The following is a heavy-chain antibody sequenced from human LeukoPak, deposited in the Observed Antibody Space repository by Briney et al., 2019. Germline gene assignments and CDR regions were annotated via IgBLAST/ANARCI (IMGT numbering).Heavy chain of an antibody. CDR1: GFIFNNYA. CDR3: AKGDCDGDCYSFDY. J-gene: IGHJ4*02. V-gene: IGHV3-23*01. Sequence: GGSLRLSCAASGFIFNNYAMNWVRQAPGKGLEWVSAISGSGSTCYADSVKGRFTVSRDNSKNTLYLQMKSLRAEDTALYYRAKGDCDGDCYSFDYWGQGTLVTVSS. CDR2: ISGSGST. D-gene: IGHD2-21*02.